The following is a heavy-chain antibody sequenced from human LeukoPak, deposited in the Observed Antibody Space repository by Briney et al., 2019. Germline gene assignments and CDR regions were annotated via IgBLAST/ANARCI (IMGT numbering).Heavy chain of an antibody. J-gene: IGHJ4*02. D-gene: IGHD6-19*01. V-gene: IGHV1-69*13. CDR2: IIPIFGTA. Sequence: TVRVSCKASGGTFSSYAISWVRQAPGQGLEWMGGIIPIFGTANYAQKFQGRVTITAEESTSTAYMELSSLRSEDTAVYYCARARSSGWLLGYWGQGTLVTVSS. CDR3: ARARSSGWLLGY. CDR1: GGTFSSYA.